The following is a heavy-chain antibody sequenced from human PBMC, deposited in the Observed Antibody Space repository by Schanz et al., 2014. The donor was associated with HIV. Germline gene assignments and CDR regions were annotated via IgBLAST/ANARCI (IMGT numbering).Heavy chain of an antibody. V-gene: IGHV1-69*01. CDR3: AKSPIFGDVIFYGMDV. CDR2: IMPILGTA. CDR1: GGTFSSYA. Sequence: QVQLVQSGAEVKKPGSSVKVSCKASGGTFSSYAISWVRQAPGQGLEWMGGIMPILGTANYAQKLQGRVTIDADESASTAYMELNSLRSDDTAVYYCAKSPIFGDVIFYGMDVWGQGTTVTVSS. D-gene: IGHD3-3*02. J-gene: IGHJ6*02.